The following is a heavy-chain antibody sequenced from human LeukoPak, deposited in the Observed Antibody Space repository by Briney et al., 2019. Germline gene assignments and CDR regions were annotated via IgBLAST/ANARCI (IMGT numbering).Heavy chain of an antibody. Sequence: GGSLRLSCAASGFTFSSYAMSWVRQAPGKGLEWVSAISGSGGSTYYADSVKGRFTISRDNSKNTLYLQMSSLRAEDTAVYYCAKDLQSLIHSSSPNWGQGTLVTVSS. CDR1: GFTFSSYA. CDR2: ISGSGGST. V-gene: IGHV3-23*01. D-gene: IGHD6-6*01. J-gene: IGHJ4*02. CDR3: AKDLQSLIHSSSPN.